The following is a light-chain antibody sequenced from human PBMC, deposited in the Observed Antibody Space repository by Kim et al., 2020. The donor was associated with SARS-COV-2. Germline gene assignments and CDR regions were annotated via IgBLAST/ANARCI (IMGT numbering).Light chain of an antibody. V-gene: IGKV1-5*03. CDR2: KAS. J-gene: IGKJ4*01. CDR3: KQYNSYPLT. Sequence: DIQMTQSPSTLSASVGDRVTITCRASQSIGSWLAWYQQKPGKAPKLLIYKASSLESGVPSRFSGSGSGTEFTLTISSLQPDDFATYYCKQYNSYPLTFGGGTKVDIK. CDR1: QSIGSW.